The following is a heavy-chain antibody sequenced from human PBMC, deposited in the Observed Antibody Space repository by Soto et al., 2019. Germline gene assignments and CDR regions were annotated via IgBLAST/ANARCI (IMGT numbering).Heavy chain of an antibody. J-gene: IGHJ5*02. Sequence: GALVKVSCKAPGDTFTSHYLNWVRQAPGQGLEWMGVINPHGGSTKYAQKFQGRITMTRDTSSSTVYMELSSLRSDDPAIYYCARSSGGNFGIIIEGSNWFDPWGQGTLVTVSS. CDR2: INPHGGST. D-gene: IGHD3-3*01. V-gene: IGHV1-46*01. CDR1: GDTFTSHY. CDR3: ARSSGGNFGIIIEGSNWFDP.